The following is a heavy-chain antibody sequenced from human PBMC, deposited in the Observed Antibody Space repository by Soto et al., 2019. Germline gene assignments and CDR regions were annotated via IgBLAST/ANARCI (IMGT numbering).Heavy chain of an antibody. Sequence: PGGSLRLSCAASGFTFSTYRMGWVRQAPGKGLEWVASISGRSNNIFYADSVEGRFTISRDNAQTSLHLQMNGLRAEDTAMYYCVRVADALPATGANGFPNFDTWGQETVVTISS. D-gene: IGHD2-8*01. J-gene: IGHJ5*02. CDR2: ISGRSNNI. CDR3: VRVADALPATGANGFPNFDT. CDR1: GFTFSTYR. V-gene: IGHV3-21*04.